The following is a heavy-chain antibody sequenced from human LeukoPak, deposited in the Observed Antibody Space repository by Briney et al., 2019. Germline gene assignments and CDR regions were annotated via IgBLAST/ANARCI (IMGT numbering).Heavy chain of an antibody. CDR2: IYSGGST. J-gene: IGHJ4*02. Sequence: GGSLRLSCAASGFTVSTYYMTWVRQAPGKGLECVSVIYSGGSTYYADSVKGRFTVSRDNSKNTLYLQMNSLRAEDTAMYYCARGLGYCTSTTCLLPFDYWGKGTLVTVSS. CDR3: ARGLGYCTSTTCLLPFDY. CDR1: GFTVSTYY. D-gene: IGHD2-2*01. V-gene: IGHV3-53*01.